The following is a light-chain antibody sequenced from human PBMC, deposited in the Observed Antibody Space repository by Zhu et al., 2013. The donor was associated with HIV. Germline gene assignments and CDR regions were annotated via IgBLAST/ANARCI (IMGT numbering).Light chain of an antibody. CDR3: QHYNNYPYS. J-gene: IGKJ2*03. Sequence: DIQMTQSPPTLSASIGDRVTITCRASQNIGKWLAWYRQKPGKSPDLVIYETSKLESGVPSRFSGSGYGTEFSLTITDLRPDDFATYYCQHYNNYPYSFGQGTKLETK. V-gene: IGKV1-5*03. CDR2: ETS. CDR1: QNIGKW.